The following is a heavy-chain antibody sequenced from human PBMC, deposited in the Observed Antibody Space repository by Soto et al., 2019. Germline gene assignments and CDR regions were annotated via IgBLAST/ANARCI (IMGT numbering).Heavy chain of an antibody. CDR1: GGTFSSYA. CDR3: ARVLMDTAMAMPFDY. D-gene: IGHD5-18*01. J-gene: IGHJ4*02. CDR2: IIPIFGTA. V-gene: IGHV1-69*01. Sequence: QVQLVQSGAEVKKPGSSVKVSCKASGGTFSSYAISWVRQAPGQGLEWMGGIIPIFGTANYAQKFQGRVTITADESTSTAYMELSSLRSEDTAMYYCARVLMDTAMAMPFDYWGQGTLVTVSS.